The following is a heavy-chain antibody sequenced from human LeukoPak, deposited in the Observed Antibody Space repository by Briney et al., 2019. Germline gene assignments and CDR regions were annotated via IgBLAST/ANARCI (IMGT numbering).Heavy chain of an antibody. CDR2: IYSGGNT. J-gene: IGHJ6*02. CDR3: ARPPGLAGHYSYYYGVDV. D-gene: IGHD6-19*01. Sequence: GGSLRLSCAASGFTVSNSYINWVRQAPGKGLKWVSIIYSGGNTYYADSVRGRFIISRDNSENTVYLQMNSLRAEDTAVYFCARPPGLAGHYSYYYGVDVWGQGTTVTVSS. V-gene: IGHV3-66*04. CDR1: GFTVSNSY.